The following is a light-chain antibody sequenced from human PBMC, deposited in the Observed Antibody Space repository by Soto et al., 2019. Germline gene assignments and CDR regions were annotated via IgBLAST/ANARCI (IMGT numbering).Light chain of an antibody. Sequence: QSALTQPASVSGSPGQSITISCTGSSNDVGGYNYVSWYQQHPGQAPKPIIYEVSDRPSGVSPRFSGSKSGNTASLTISGLQVEDEAEYFCTSYTSTIPYVFGSGTKVTVL. CDR1: SNDVGGYNY. CDR3: TSYTSTIPYV. J-gene: IGLJ1*01. CDR2: EVS. V-gene: IGLV2-14*01.